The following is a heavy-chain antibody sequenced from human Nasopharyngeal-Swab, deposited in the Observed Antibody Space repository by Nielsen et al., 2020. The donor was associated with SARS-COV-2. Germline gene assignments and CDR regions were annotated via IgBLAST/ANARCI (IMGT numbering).Heavy chain of an antibody. CDR3: ARESLPSYYDDSRGYAGYAFDI. D-gene: IGHD3-22*01. Sequence: SVKVSCKASGDTFNNNAISWVRQAPGQGLEWMGGIIPIYGTTNRAQKFQGRLTITAGDTTNTAYMELSSLRSEDTAVYYCARESLPSYYDDSRGYAGYAFDIWGQGTMVTVSS. CDR2: IIPIYGTT. J-gene: IGHJ3*02. CDR1: GDTFNNNA. V-gene: IGHV1-69*13.